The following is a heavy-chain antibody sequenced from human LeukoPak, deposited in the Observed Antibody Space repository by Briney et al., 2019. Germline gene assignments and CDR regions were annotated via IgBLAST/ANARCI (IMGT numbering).Heavy chain of an antibody. Sequence: GGPLRLSCAASGFIHSRYRIRGVRQAPGKALEGVSYISTSSAVMYYADSVKGRFTISRDDARNSVSLQMNSLRADDTAVYYCARDVGYCSGGSCYRWFASWGQGTLVIVSS. CDR3: ARDVGYCSGGSCYRWFAS. V-gene: IGHV3-48*01. J-gene: IGHJ5*01. CDR1: GFIHSRYR. D-gene: IGHD2-15*01. CDR2: ISTSSAVM.